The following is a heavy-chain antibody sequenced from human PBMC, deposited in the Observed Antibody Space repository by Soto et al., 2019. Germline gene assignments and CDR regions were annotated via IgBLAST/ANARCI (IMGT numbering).Heavy chain of an antibody. Sequence: GASVKVSCKASGYTFTSYPMHWVRQAPGQRLEWMGWINAGNGNTKYSQKFQGRVTITRDTSASTAYMDLSSLRSEGTAVYYCAREGGSSGWEYFDYWGQGTLVTVSS. V-gene: IGHV1-3*01. D-gene: IGHD6-19*01. J-gene: IGHJ4*02. CDR3: AREGGSSGWEYFDY. CDR1: GYTFTSYP. CDR2: INAGNGNT.